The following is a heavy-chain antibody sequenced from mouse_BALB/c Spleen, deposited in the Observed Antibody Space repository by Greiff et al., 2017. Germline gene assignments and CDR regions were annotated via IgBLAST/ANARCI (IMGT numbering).Heavy chain of an antibody. CDR3: ARGEAYYRYENAMDY. V-gene: IGHV5-6-5*01. Sequence: EVMLVESGGGLVKPGGSLKLSCAASGFTFSSYAMSWVRQTPEKRLEWVASISSGGSTYYPDSVKGRFTISRDNARNILYLQMSSLRSEDTAMYYCARGEAYYRYENAMDYWGQGTSVTVSS. CDR2: ISSGGST. D-gene: IGHD2-14*01. CDR1: GFTFSSYA. J-gene: IGHJ4*01.